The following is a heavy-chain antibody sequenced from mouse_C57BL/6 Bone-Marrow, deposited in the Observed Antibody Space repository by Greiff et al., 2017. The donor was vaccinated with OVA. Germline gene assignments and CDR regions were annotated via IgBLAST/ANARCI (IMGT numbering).Heavy chain of an antibody. V-gene: IGHV5-12*01. D-gene: IGHD1-1*01. CDR2: ISNGGGST. J-gene: IGHJ3*01. CDR1: GFTFSDYY. Sequence: EVMLVESGGGLVQPGGSLKLSCAASGFTFSDYYMYWVRQTPEKRLEWVAYISNGGGSTYYPDTVKGRFTISRDNAKNTLYLQMSRLKSEDTAMYYCARHDYYGCSYFFAYWGQGTLVTVSA. CDR3: ARHDYYGCSYFFAY.